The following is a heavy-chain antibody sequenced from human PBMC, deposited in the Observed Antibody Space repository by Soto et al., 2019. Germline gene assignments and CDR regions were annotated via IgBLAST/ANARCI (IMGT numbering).Heavy chain of an antibody. V-gene: IGHV4-31*03. CDR3: ARWWSGSRQGFDP. D-gene: IGHD3-3*01. Sequence: PSETLSLTCTVSGGSISSGGYYWSWIRQHPGKGLEWIGYIYYSGGTYYNPSLKSRVTISVGTSKNQFSLKLSSVTAADTAVYYCARWWSGSRQGFDPWGQGTLVTVS. J-gene: IGHJ5*02. CDR1: GGSISSGGYY. CDR2: IYYSGGT.